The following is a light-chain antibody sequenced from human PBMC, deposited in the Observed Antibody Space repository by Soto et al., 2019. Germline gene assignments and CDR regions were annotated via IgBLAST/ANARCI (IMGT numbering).Light chain of an antibody. J-gene: IGKJ1*01. CDR3: MQTVKFPWT. CDR1: QSLLYRDGRTY. V-gene: IGKV2D-29*01. CDR2: DVS. Sequence: EIVLTQTPLSLSVTPGQAASISCKSTQSLLYRDGRTYFYWYLQKPGQPPQLLIYDVSHRFSGVPDRFSGSASGKDFTLKISRVEAKDIGIYYCMQTVKFPWTFGQGTKVEIK.